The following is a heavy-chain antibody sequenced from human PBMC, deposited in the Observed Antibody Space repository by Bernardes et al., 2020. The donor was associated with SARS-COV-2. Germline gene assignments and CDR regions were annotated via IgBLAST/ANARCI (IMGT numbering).Heavy chain of an antibody. CDR3: ARSGVVATSGGVIATPGIRG. D-gene: IGHD5-12*01. CDR2: IHYSGST. Sequence: SESLSLTCTVSGGSISSYYWSWIRQPPGKGLEWIGYIHYSGSTNYNPSLKSRVTISVDTSKNQFSLKLSPVTAADTAVYYCARSGVVATSGGVIATPGIRGWGQGTLVTVSS. V-gene: IGHV4-59*01. CDR1: GGSISSYY. J-gene: IGHJ4*02.